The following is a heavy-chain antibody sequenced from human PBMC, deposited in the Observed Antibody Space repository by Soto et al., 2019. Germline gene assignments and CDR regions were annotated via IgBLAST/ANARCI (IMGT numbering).Heavy chain of an antibody. J-gene: IGHJ6*02. CDR1: GFTFSSYS. Sequence: PGGSLRLSCAASGFTFSSYSMNWVRQAPGKGLEWVSPISSSSSYIYYADSVKGRFTISRDNAKNSLYLQMNSLRAEDTAVYYCARDDYCSSTSCYVYNYYYYGMDVWGQGTTVTVSS. V-gene: IGHV3-21*01. D-gene: IGHD2-2*01. CDR2: ISSSSSYI. CDR3: ARDDYCSSTSCYVYNYYYYGMDV.